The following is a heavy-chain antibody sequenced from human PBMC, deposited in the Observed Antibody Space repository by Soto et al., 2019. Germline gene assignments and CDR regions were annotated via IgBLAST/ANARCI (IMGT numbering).Heavy chain of an antibody. J-gene: IGHJ6*02. Sequence: ASVKVSCKASGYTFTSYDIDWVRQATGQGLEWMGWMNPNSGNTGYAQKFQGRVTMTRNTSISTAYMELSSLRSEDTAVYYCARGRIQLWLPYYYYGMDVWGQGTTVTVSS. CDR3: ARGRIQLWLPYYYYGMDV. D-gene: IGHD5-18*01. CDR1: GYTFTSYD. CDR2: MNPNSGNT. V-gene: IGHV1-8*01.